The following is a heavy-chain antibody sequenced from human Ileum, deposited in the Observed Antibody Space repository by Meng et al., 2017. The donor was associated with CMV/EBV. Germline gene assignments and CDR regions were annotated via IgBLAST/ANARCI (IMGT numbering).Heavy chain of an antibody. D-gene: IGHD6-13*01. CDR3: AKESSSWSLPSDY. J-gene: IGHJ4*02. CDR2: IRYDGSNK. Sequence: GESLKISCAASGFTFSSYGMHWVRQAPGKGLEWVAFIRYDGSNKYYADSVKGRFTISRDNSKNTLYLQMNSLRAEDTAVYYCAKESSSWSLPSDYWGQGTLVTVTS. CDR1: GFTFSSYG. V-gene: IGHV3-30*02.